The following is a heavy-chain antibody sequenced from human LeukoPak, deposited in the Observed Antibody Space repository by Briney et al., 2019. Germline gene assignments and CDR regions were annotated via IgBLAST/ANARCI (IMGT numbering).Heavy chain of an antibody. V-gene: IGHV1-69*04. D-gene: IGHD3-22*01. CDR3: AFYYYDSSGYFDY. CDR2: IIPILGIA. CDR1: GGTFNSYA. Sequence: ASVKVSCKASGGTFNSYAISWVRQAPGQGLEWMRRIIPILGIANYAQKFQGRVTITADKSTSTAYMELSSLRSEDTAVYYCAFYYYDSSGYFDYWGQGTLVTVSS. J-gene: IGHJ4*02.